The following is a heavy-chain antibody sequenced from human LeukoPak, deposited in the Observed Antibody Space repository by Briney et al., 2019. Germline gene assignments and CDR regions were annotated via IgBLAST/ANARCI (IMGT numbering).Heavy chain of an antibody. D-gene: IGHD3-3*01. Sequence: KPGGSPRLSCAASGFIFNSHSMNWVRQAPGKGLEWVSSISSTSSYIYYADPVNSRFTISRDNAKNSLYLQMNSLRAEDTAVYYCARGQRDFWSGYYDYYFDYWGQGTLVTVSS. V-gene: IGHV3-21*01. CDR1: GFIFNSHS. CDR3: ARGQRDFWSGYYDYYFDY. J-gene: IGHJ4*02. CDR2: ISSTSSYI.